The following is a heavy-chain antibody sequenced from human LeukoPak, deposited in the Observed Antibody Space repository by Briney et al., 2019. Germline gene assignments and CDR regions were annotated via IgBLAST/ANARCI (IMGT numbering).Heavy chain of an antibody. D-gene: IGHD3-10*01. J-gene: IGHJ4*02. CDR3: TGNYYGSGSYADFDY. CDR1: GVTFSGSA. V-gene: IGHV3-73*01. CDR2: IRSTANGYAT. Sequence: QSGGSLRLSCAASGVTFSGSALHWVRQASGKGLEWVGRIRSTANGYATAYAASVKGRFTISRDDSKNTAYLQMDSLKTEDTAVYYCTGNYYGSGSYADFDYWGQGTLVTVSS.